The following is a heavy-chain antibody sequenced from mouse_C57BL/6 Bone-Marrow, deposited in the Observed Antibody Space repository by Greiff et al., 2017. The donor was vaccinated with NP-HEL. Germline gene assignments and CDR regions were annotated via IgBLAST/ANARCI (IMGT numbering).Heavy chain of an antibody. J-gene: IGHJ2*01. D-gene: IGHD1-1*01. CDR3: ARPTVVARGYFDY. CDR1: GYTFTSYW. Sequence: VQLQQPGAELVKPGASVKLSCKASGYTFTSYWMHWVKQRPGQGLEWIGMIHPNSGSTNYNEKFKSKATLTVDKSSSTAYMQLSSLTSEDSAVYYCARPTVVARGYFDYWGQGTTLTVSS. V-gene: IGHV1-64*01. CDR2: IHPNSGST.